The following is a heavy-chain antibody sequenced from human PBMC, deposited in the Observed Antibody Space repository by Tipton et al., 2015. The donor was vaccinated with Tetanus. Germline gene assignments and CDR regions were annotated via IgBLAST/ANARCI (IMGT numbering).Heavy chain of an antibody. V-gene: IGHV4-31*03. CDR2: IYYSGST. J-gene: IGHJ4*02. CDR3: ARDQARGARGWNYFDY. D-gene: IGHD1-26*01. Sequence: TLSLTCTVSGDSISSGGYYWSWIRQHPGKGLEWIGDIYYSGSTYYNPSLESRVTISVDTSKNQFSLKLNSVTAADTAVYYCARDQARGARGWNYFDYWGQGTLVTVSS. CDR1: GDSISSGGYY.